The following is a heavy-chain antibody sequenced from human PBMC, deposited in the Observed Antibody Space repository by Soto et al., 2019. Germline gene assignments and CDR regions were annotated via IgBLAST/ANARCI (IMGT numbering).Heavy chain of an antibody. CDR3: TRGASGYGNFDY. Sequence: EVQLVESGGGSVQPGGSLRLSCAASGFTFNTWMHWVRQAPGKGLVWLSRIHSDGSSVTCADSVKGRFIISRDNAKDTLYLQMNSLTAEDTAIYYGTRGASGYGNFDYWGPGVLVTVSS. CDR1: GFTFNTW. D-gene: IGHD6-13*01. CDR2: IHSDGSSV. J-gene: IGHJ4*02. V-gene: IGHV3-74*03.